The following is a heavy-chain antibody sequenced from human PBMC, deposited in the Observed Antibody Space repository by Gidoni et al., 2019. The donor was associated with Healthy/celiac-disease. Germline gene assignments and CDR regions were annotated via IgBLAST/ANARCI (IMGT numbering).Heavy chain of an antibody. J-gene: IGHJ5*02. V-gene: IGHV2-5*02. CDR1: GFSLRTSGVG. CDR2: IYWDDDK. D-gene: IGHD1-7*01. CDR3: AHRRLGLELFHGWFDP. Sequence: QITLKESGPTLVKPTQTLTLTCTFSGFSLRTSGVGVGWIRQPPGKALEWLALIYWDDDKRYSPSLKSRLTITKDTSKNQVVLTMTNMDPVDTATYYCAHRRLGLELFHGWFDPWGQGTLVTVSS.